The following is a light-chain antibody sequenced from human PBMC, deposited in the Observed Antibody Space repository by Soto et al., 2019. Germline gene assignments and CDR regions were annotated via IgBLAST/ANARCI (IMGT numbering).Light chain of an antibody. Sequence: QSVLTQPPSASGSPAQSVAISCTGTSSDVGGYNYVSWYQLHPGKAPKLMIYEVNMRPSGVPDRFSGSKSGNTASLTVSGLRAEDEADYYCSSYAGSKNYVFGTGTKLTVL. CDR1: SSDVGGYNY. CDR2: EVN. CDR3: SSYAGSKNYV. J-gene: IGLJ1*01. V-gene: IGLV2-8*01.